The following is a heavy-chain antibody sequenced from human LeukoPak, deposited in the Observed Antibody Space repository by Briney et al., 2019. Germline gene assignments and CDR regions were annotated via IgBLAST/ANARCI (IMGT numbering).Heavy chain of an antibody. V-gene: IGHV5-51*01. D-gene: IGHD2-2*01. CDR1: GYSFTSNW. J-gene: IGHJ4*02. Sequence: GESLKISCKGSGYSFTSNWIGWVRQMPGKGLEWMGIIYPGDSDTRYSPSFQGQVTISADKSISTAYLQWSSLKASDTAMYYCACRYCSSTSCYYYWGQGTLVTVSS. CDR2: IYPGDSDT. CDR3: ACRYCSSTSCYYY.